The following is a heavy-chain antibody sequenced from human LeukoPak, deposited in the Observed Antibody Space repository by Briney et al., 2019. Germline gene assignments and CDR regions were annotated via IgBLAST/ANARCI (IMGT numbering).Heavy chain of an antibody. Sequence: AASAKVSCKASGYTFTSYSMHWMRQAPGQRLEWMGWINAGSGYISYSQKFQGRVAISADTPASTAYMELSSLRSEDTAVYFCVRDRGGATTVYWGQGTLVTVSS. D-gene: IGHD1-26*01. CDR3: VRDRGGATTVY. CDR2: INAGSGYI. V-gene: IGHV1-3*01. J-gene: IGHJ4*02. CDR1: GYTFTSYS.